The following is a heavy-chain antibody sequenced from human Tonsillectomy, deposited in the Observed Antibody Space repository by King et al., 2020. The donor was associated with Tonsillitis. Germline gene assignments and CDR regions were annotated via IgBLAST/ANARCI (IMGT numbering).Heavy chain of an antibody. CDR3: ARDYGSGSY. J-gene: IGHJ4*02. CDR2: ISDTGGNT. CDR1: GFSFNSHP. D-gene: IGHD3-10*01. V-gene: IGHV3-23*04. Sequence: VQLVESGGGLVQPGGSLRLSCAASGFSFNSHPMSWVRQAPGKGLEWVSAISDTGGNTYYADSVKGRFTISRDNSKNTLYLQMNSLRAEDTAGYYCARDYGSGSYWGQGTLVTVSS.